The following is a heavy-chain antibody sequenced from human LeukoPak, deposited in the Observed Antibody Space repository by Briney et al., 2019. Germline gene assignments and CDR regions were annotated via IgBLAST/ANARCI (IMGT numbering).Heavy chain of an antibody. CDR3: ATTPDSYGGDY. D-gene: IGHD5-18*01. CDR2: ISGSGGGA. Sequence: GGSLRLSCAASGFTFSSHGVSWVRQAPGKGLEWVSSISGSGGGADYADSVKGRFTISRDNSKNTLYLQMNSLRAEDTAVYYCATTPDSYGGDYWGQGTLVTVSS. CDR1: GFTFSSHG. V-gene: IGHV3-23*01. J-gene: IGHJ4*02.